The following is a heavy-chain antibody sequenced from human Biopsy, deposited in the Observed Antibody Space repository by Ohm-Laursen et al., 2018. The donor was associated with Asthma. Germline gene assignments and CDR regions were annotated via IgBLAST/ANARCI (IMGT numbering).Heavy chain of an antibody. CDR1: GFSLSTSAVA. CDR2: IYWDGEK. CDR3: ARRGLPGFSRDSGSYLTSVWFDP. D-gene: IGHD3-10*01. J-gene: IGHJ5*02. Sequence: TQTLTLTRTFSGFSLSTSAVAVGWIRQPPGKALEWLALIYWDGEKRYSPSLKSRLTITEDTSKNQVVLTMTNMDPVDTGTYYCARRGLPGFSRDSGSYLTSVWFDPWGQGTLVTVSS. V-gene: IGHV2-5*02.